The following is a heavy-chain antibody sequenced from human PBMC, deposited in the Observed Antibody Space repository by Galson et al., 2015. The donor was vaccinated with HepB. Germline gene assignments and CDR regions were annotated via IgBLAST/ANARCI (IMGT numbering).Heavy chain of an antibody. CDR2: IYYSGST. Sequence: ETLSLTCTVSGGSISSSSYYWGWIRQPPGKGLEWIGSIYYSGSTYYNPSLKSRVTISVDTSKNQFSLKLSSVTAADTAVYYCARPGGLIVGAAPLDAFDIWGQGTMVTVSS. D-gene: IGHD1-26*01. V-gene: IGHV4-39*07. CDR3: ARPGGLIVGAAPLDAFDI. CDR1: GGSISSSSYY. J-gene: IGHJ3*02.